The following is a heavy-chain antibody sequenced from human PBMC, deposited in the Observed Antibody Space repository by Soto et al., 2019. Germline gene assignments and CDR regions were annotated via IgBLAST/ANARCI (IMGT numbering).Heavy chain of an antibody. Sequence: VGSVRLSCAASCFPFRSYAMGWVRQAPGKGLEWISVISGSGEITLYTDSVKGRFTISRDFSNNTLSLQMNSLGADDTAIYYCGKARYLLVDQPLYFESWGQGTLVTVSS. CDR2: ISGSGEIT. V-gene: IGHV3-23*01. J-gene: IGHJ4*02. CDR1: CFPFRSYA. CDR3: GKARYLLVDQPLYFES. D-gene: IGHD3-9*01.